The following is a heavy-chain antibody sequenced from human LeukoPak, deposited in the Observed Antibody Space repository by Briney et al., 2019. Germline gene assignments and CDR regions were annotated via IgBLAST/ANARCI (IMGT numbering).Heavy chain of an antibody. D-gene: IGHD6-19*01. V-gene: IGHV3-30-3*01. CDR2: ISYDGSNK. J-gene: IGHJ3*02. Sequence: PGGSLRLSCAASGFTFSSYAMHWVRQAPGKGLEWVAVISYDGSNKYYADSVKGRFTISRDNSKNTLYLRMNSLRAEDTAVYYCARGSRRVAGTSAFDIWGQGTMVTVSS. CDR1: GFTFSSYA. CDR3: ARGSRRVAGTSAFDI.